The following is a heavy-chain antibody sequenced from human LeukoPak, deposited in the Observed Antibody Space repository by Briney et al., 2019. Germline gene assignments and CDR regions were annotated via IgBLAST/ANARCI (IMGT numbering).Heavy chain of an antibody. CDR2: IGTAGDT. CDR1: GFTFSSYD. Sequence: GRSLRLSCAASGFTFSSYDMHWVRQATGKGLEWVSAIGTAGDTYYPGSVKGRFTISRENAKNSLYLQMNSLRAGDTAVYYCARGLGWSTFVDPLWEYWGQGTLVTVSS. V-gene: IGHV3-13*01. D-gene: IGHD4-23*01. CDR3: ARGLGWSTFVDPLWEY. J-gene: IGHJ4*02.